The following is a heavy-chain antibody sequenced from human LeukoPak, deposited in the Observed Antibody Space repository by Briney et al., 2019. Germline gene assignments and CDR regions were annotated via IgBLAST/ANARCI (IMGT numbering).Heavy chain of an antibody. CDR1: GYTFTGYY. CDR2: INPNSGGT. V-gene: IGHV1-2*02. Sequence: EASVKVSCKASGYTFTGYYMHWVRQAPGQGLEWMGWINPNSGGTNYAQKFQGRVTMTRDTSISTAYMELSRLRSDDTAVYYCARDGGATVADYYYYGMDVWGQGTTVTVSS. D-gene: IGHD4-23*01. J-gene: IGHJ6*02. CDR3: ARDGGATVADYYYYGMDV.